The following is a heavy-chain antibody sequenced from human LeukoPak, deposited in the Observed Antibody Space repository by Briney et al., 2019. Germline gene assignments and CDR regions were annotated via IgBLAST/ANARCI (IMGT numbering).Heavy chain of an antibody. CDR1: VDSKFGYY. Sequence: SETLSLTCSVSVDSKFGYYWSWLRQPPGGGLEWIGYIYDTGRTNYSPSLMSRVTISLDTYNKQLSLRLTSVTAADTAVYYCAKSNGYGLIDIWGQGTMVTVSS. V-gene: IGHV4-59*01. CDR3: AKSNGYGLIDI. CDR2: IYDTGRT. J-gene: IGHJ3*02. D-gene: IGHD3-22*01.